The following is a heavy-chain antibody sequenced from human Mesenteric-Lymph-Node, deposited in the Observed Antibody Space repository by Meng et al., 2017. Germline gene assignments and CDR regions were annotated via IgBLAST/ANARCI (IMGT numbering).Heavy chain of an antibody. Sequence: QGQLQEAGPGMGKPSPALSLTFTVSGGSISSGDYYWSWIRQPPGKGLEWIGYIYNSGSTYYNPSLKSRVTISVDTSKNQFSLKLRFVTAADTAVYYCAREGRSHQVGVSVYWGQGNLVTVSS. CDR2: IYNSGST. V-gene: IGHV4-30-4*01. J-gene: IGHJ4*02. CDR1: GGSISSGDYY. CDR3: AREGRSHQVGVSVY. D-gene: IGHD2-21*01.